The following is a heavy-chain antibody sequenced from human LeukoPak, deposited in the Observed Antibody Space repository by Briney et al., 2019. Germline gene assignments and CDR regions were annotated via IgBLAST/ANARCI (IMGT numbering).Heavy chain of an antibody. CDR1: GYTFTSYD. D-gene: IGHD1-26*01. CDR3: ARGEIYSGSYGLDY. Sequence: ASVKVSCKASGYTFTSYDINWVRQATGQGLEWMGWMNPNSGNTGYAQKFQGRVTITADKSTSTAYMELSSLRSEDTAVYYCARGEIYSGSYGLDYWGQGTLVTVSS. CDR2: MNPNSGNT. V-gene: IGHV1-8*01. J-gene: IGHJ4*02.